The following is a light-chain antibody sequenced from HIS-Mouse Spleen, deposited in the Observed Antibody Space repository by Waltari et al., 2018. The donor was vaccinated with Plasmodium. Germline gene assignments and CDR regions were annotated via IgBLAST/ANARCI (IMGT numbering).Light chain of an antibody. J-gene: IGKJ3*01. Sequence: EIVMTQSPATLSVFPGERATLSCRASQSVRSNLAWYQQKPGQAPRLLIYGASTRATGIPARFRGSGSGTEFTLTISSLQSEDVAVYYCQQYNNWSFTFGPGTKVDI. CDR2: GAS. CDR1: QSVRSN. CDR3: QQYNNWSFT. V-gene: IGKV3-15*01.